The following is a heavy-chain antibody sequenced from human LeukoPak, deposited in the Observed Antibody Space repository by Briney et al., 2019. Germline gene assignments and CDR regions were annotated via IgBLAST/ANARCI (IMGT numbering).Heavy chain of an antibody. CDR3: AREPTHSWNLAGLFDY. D-gene: IGHD1-20*01. V-gene: IGHV3-21*01. CDR2: ISRSGTYR. CDR1: GFTFSSYS. Sequence: GGSLRLSCAASGFTFSSYSMNWVRQAPGKGLEWVSSISRSGTYRYYADSVKGRLTISRDDAKNSLYLQMNSLRDEDTAVYYCAREPTHSWNLAGLFDYWGQGTLVTVSS. J-gene: IGHJ4*02.